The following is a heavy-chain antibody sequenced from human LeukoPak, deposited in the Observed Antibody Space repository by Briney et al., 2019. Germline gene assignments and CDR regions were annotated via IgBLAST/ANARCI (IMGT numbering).Heavy chain of an antibody. CDR1: GFTSSDYY. Sequence: GGSLRLSCAASGFTSSDYYMSWVRQAPGKGLEWVANIKQDGSEKFYVDSVKGRFTISRDNAKNSLYLQMNSLRADDTAVYYCASLGNWGQGALVTVSS. V-gene: IGHV3-7*01. D-gene: IGHD1-1*01. CDR3: ASLGN. CDR2: IKQDGSEK. J-gene: IGHJ4*02.